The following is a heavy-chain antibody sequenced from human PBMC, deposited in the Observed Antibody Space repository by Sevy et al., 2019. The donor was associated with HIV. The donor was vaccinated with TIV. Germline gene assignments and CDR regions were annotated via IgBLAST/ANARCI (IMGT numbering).Heavy chain of an antibody. V-gene: IGHV3-43*01. CDR3: AKDMASGGGGAYYFDY. J-gene: IGHJ4*02. CDR2: ISWDGGST. D-gene: IGHD3-16*01. Sequence: GESLKISCAASGFTFDDHTMHWVRQPPGKGLEWVSLISWDGGSTYYADSVKGRFTISRDNSKNSLFLQMNSLGAEDTAFYYCAKDMASGGGGAYYFDYWGQGTLVTVSS. CDR1: GFTFDDHT.